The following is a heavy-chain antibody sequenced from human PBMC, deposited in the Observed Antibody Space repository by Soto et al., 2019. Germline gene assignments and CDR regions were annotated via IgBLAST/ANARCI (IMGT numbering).Heavy chain of an antibody. D-gene: IGHD3-22*01. CDR1: GFTFSSYS. CDR3: ARDYDMGAFDI. V-gene: IGHV3-21*01. Sequence: GGSLRLSCAASGFTFSSYSMNWVRQAPGKGLEWVSSISSSSYIYYADSVKGRFTISRDNAKNSLYLQMNSLRAEDTAVYYCARDYDMGAFDIWGQGTMVTVSS. CDR2: ISSSSYI. J-gene: IGHJ3*02.